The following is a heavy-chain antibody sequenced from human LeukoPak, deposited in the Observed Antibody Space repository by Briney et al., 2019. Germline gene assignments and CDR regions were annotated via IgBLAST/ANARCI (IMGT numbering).Heavy chain of an antibody. CDR1: GVTFSSYA. CDR2: ISGSGGST. D-gene: IGHD3-16*02. CDR3: AKASGAFGGVIVTQPPDY. Sequence: GGSLRLSCTASGVTFSSYAMSWVRQAPGKGLEWGSAISGSGGSTYYADSVKGRFTISRDNSKNTLYLQMNSLRAEDTAVYYCAKASGAFGGVIVTQPPDYWGQGTLVTVSS. J-gene: IGHJ4*02. V-gene: IGHV3-23*01.